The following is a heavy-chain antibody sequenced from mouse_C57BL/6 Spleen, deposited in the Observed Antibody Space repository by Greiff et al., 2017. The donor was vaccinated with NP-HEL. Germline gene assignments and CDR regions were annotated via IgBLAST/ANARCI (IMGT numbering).Heavy chain of an antibody. J-gene: IGHJ1*03. D-gene: IGHD1-1*01. CDR2: INYDGSST. V-gene: IGHV5-16*01. Sequence: EVHLVESEGGLVQPGSSMTLSCTASGFTFSDYYMAWVRQVPEKGLEWVANINYDGSSTYYLDSLKSRFIISRDNAKNILYLQMSSLKSEDTATYYCARDGYYDGSRRWYFDVWGTGTTVTVSS. CDR3: ARDGYYDGSRRWYFDV. CDR1: GFTFSDYY.